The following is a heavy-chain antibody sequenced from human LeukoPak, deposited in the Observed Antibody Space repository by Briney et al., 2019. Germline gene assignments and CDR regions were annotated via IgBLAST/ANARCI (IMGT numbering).Heavy chain of an antibody. Sequence: GGSLRLSCAASGFTFNNYAMSWVRQAPGKGLEWVSLIRGSTYYADSVKGRFTISRDNSQNTLYLQMNSLRAEDTAVYYCARGAYSFDYWGQGTLVTVSS. CDR2: IRGST. J-gene: IGHJ4*02. CDR3: ARGAYSFDY. V-gene: IGHV3-23*01. CDR1: GFTFNNYA.